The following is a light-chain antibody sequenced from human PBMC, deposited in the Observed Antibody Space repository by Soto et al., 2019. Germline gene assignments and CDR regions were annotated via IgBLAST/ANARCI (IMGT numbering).Light chain of an antibody. J-gene: IGLJ1*01. Sequence: QSALTQPASASGSPGQSITISCTGTRSDVGGYNYVSWYQQHPGKAPKLMIYEVSDRPSGVSNRFSGSQSGNTASLTISGLQAEDEADYCCSSYTSSSTFYVFGTGAQLTVL. CDR2: EVS. CDR3: SSYTSSSTFYV. V-gene: IGLV2-14*01. CDR1: RSDVGGYNY.